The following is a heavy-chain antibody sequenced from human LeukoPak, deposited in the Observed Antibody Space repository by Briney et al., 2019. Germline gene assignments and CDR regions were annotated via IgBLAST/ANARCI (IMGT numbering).Heavy chain of an antibody. V-gene: IGHV3-23*01. D-gene: IGHD6-13*01. CDR2: ISGSGGST. Sequence: GGSLRLSCAASGFTFSSYAMSWVRQAPGKGLEWVSAISGSGGSTYYADSVKGRFTISRDNSKNTLYLQMNSLRAEDTAVYYCAKRSSSSWNYYGMDVWGQGTTVTVSS. J-gene: IGHJ6*02. CDR3: AKRSSSSWNYYGMDV. CDR1: GFTFSSYA.